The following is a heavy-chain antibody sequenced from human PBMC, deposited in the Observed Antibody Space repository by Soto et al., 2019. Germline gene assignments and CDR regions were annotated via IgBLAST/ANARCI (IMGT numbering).Heavy chain of an antibody. V-gene: IGHV4-61*08. CDR3: ARAGSTWRYFFDY. D-gene: IGHD6-13*01. CDR1: GGSISSSGYY. J-gene: IGHJ4*02. Sequence: SETLSLTCTVSGGSISSSGYYWSWIRQHPGKGLEWIGYIYYSGSTYYNPSLQSRVTISVDTSKNQFSLKVKSVTAADTAIYYCARAGSTWRYFFDYWGQGSLVTVSS. CDR2: IYYSGST.